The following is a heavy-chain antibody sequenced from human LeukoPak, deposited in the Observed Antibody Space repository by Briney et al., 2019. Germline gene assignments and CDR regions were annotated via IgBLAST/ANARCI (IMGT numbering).Heavy chain of an antibody. Sequence: GGSLRLSCAASGFTFSNYGMLWVRQAPGKGLEWVAFIRYDGNNKLYADSMKGRFTISRDNSKNTLYLHINSLRAEDTAVYYCVKDNPLDYWGQGTLVIVSS. CDR1: GFTFSNYG. J-gene: IGHJ4*02. V-gene: IGHV3-30*02. CDR2: IRYDGNNK. D-gene: IGHD1-14*01. CDR3: VKDNPLDY.